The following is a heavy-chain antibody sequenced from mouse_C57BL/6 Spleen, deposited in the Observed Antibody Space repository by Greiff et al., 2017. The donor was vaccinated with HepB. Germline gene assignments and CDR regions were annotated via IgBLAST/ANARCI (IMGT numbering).Heavy chain of an antibody. CDR1: GYTFTSYW. D-gene: IGHD4-1*01. CDR3: ARPANWDPFDY. Sequence: VQLQQPGAELVKPGASVKLSCKASGYTFTSYWMHWVKQRPGRGLEWIGRIDPNSGGTKYNEKFKSKATLTVDKPSSTAYMPLSSLTSEDSAVYYCARPANWDPFDYWGQGTTLTVSS. CDR2: IDPNSGGT. V-gene: IGHV1-72*01. J-gene: IGHJ2*01.